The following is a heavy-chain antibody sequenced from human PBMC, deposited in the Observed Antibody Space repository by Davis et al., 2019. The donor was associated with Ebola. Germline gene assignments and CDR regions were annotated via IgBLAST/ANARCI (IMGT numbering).Heavy chain of an antibody. CDR1: GFTFSSYD. CDR2: ISGSGGST. J-gene: IGHJ4*02. D-gene: IGHD4/OR15-4a*01. V-gene: IGHV3-23*01. CDR3: AKETHYGGDY. Sequence: GESLKISCAASGFTFSSYDMSWVRQAPGTGLEWVSGISGSGGSTYYADSVKGRFTISRDNSKNTLVLQMNSLRAEDTAVYYCAKETHYGGDYWGQVTLVTVSS.